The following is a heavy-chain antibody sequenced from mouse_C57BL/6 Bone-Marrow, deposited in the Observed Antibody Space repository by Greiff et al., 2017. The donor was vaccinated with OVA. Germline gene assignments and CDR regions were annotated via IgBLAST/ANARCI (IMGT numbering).Heavy chain of an antibody. V-gene: IGHV5-4*03. J-gene: IGHJ2*01. CDR1: GFTFSSYA. CDR2: ISDGGSYT. Sequence: DVMLVESGGGLVKPGGSLKLSCAASGFTFSSYAMSWVRQTPEKRLEWVATISDGGSYTYYPDNVKGRFTISRDNAKNNLYLQMSHLKSEDTAMYYCARQPLDYWGQGTTLTVSS. CDR3: ARQPLDY.